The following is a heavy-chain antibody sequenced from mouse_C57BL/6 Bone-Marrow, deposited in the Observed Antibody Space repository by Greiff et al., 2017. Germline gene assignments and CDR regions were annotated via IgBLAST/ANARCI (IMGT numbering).Heavy chain of an antibody. D-gene: IGHD3-2*02. J-gene: IGHJ4*01. V-gene: IGHV1-39*01. CDR2: INTNSGTT. CDR3: ARQLRLHYYAMDY. Sequence: VQLQQSGPELVKPGASVKISCKASGYSFTDYNMNWVKQSNGKSLEWLGVINTNSGTTSSNQKFKGQATLTVDQPSSTANMQVNSLTSEDSAVYYSARQLRLHYYAMDYWGQGTSVTVSS. CDR1: GYSFTDYN.